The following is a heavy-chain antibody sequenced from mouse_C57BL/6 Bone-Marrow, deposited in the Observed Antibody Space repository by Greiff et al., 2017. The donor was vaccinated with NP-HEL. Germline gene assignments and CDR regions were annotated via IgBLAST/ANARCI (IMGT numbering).Heavy chain of an antibody. D-gene: IGHD1-1*01. CDR3: AREDYGSSYPLAY. J-gene: IGHJ3*01. Sequence: QVQLQQPGAELVKPGASVKMSCKASGYTFTSYWITWVKQRPGQGLEWIGDIYPGSGSTNYNEKFKSKATLTVDTSSSTAYMQLSSLTSEDSAVYYCAREDYGSSYPLAYWGQGTLVTVSA. CDR2: IYPGSGST. CDR1: GYTFTSYW. V-gene: IGHV1-55*01.